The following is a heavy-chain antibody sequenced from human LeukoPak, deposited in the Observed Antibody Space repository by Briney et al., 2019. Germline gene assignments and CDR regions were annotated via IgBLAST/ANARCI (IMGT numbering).Heavy chain of an antibody. Sequence: GGSLRLSCAASEFTFSSYAMHWVRQAPGKGLEWVALIAYDGVDKYYADSVKGRFTISRDNSKNTLYLQMNTLRPDDTAIYYCARASYGDYWGKYYFDYWGQGTLVTVSS. J-gene: IGHJ4*02. D-gene: IGHD4-17*01. V-gene: IGHV3-30*04. CDR3: ARASYGDYWGKYYFDY. CDR1: EFTFSSYA. CDR2: IAYDGVDK.